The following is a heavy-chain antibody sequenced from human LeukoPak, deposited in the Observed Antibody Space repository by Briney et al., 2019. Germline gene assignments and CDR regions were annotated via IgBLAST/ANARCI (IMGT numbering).Heavy chain of an antibody. V-gene: IGHV3-23*01. CDR1: GFTLTNYG. CDR3: AKDPYRVVVATGNYLDP. Sequence: GGSLRLSCAVSGFTLTNYGVSWVRQAPGKGLEWVSIITGTGGRYYGDSVKGRFILSRDNSKNTVYMQMNSLRVEDTAVYYCAKDPYRVVVATGNYLDPWGQGTLVTVSA. CDR2: ITGTGGR. D-gene: IGHD2-21*01. J-gene: IGHJ5*02.